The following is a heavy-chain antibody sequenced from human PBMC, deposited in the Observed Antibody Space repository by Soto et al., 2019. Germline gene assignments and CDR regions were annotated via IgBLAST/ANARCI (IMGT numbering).Heavy chain of an antibody. D-gene: IGHD6-6*01. CDR2: INAGNGNT. CDR1: GYTFTSYA. Sequence: GASVKVSCKASGYTFTSYAMHWVRQAPGQRPEWMGWINAGNGNTKYSQKFQGRVTITRDTSASTAYMELSSLRSEDTAVYYCARALSDKITSPYRRQRDSSSSPPDYWGQGTLVTVSS. V-gene: IGHV1-3*01. CDR3: ARALSDKITSPYRRQRDSSSSPPDY. J-gene: IGHJ4*02.